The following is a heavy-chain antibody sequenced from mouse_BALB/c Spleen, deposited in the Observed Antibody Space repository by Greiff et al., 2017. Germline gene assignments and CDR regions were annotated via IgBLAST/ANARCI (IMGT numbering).Heavy chain of an antibody. CDR3: ARYYGSSWYFDV. J-gene: IGHJ1*01. CDR1: GYAFSSYW. CDR2: IYPGDGDT. D-gene: IGHD1-1*01. Sequence: QVQLKQSGAELVRPGSSVKISCKASGYAFSSYWMNWVKQRPGQGLEWIGQIYPGDGDTNYNGKFKGKATLTVDTSSSTAYIQLSSLSSEDSAVYFCARYYGSSWYFDVWGAGTTVTVSS. V-gene: IGHV1-80*01.